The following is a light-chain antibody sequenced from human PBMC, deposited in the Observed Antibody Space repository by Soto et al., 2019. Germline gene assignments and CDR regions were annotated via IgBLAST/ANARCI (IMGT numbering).Light chain of an antibody. V-gene: IGLV1-40*01. CDR1: SSNLGAGYD. Sequence: QSVLTQPPSVSGAPGQRVTISCTGNSSNLGAGYDVHWYQQLPGAAPKLVIFGNRNRPSGVPERFSGSKSGTSAFLAISGLQSEDEADYYCAAWDDSLNALFGTGTKLTVL. CDR3: AAWDDSLNAL. J-gene: IGLJ1*01. CDR2: GNR.